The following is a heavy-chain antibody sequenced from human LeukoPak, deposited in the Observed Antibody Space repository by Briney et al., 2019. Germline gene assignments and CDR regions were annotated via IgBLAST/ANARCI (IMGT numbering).Heavy chain of an antibody. D-gene: IGHD3-3*01. J-gene: IGHJ3*02. CDR2: ISFDGSSK. CDR3: ARELTIFGVVIQRYDTFDI. Sequence: GGPLRLSCAASGFTFSNYALHWVRQAPGKGLEWVAVISFDGSSKYYADSVKGRFTISRDNSKNTLYLQMDSLRAEDTAVYYCARELTIFGVVIQRYDTFDIWGQGTMVTVSS. V-gene: IGHV3-30*04. CDR1: GFTFSNYA.